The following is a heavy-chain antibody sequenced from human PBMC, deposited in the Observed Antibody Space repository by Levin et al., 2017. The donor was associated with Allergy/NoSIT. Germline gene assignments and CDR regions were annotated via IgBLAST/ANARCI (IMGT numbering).Heavy chain of an antibody. CDR1: GFTFSSYG. D-gene: IGHD4-17*01. J-gene: IGHJ6*03. CDR2: ISYDGSYK. Sequence: GGSLRLSCAASGFTFSSYGMHWVRQAPGKGLEWVAVISYDGSYKFYADSVKGRLTISRDKSKNTLDLQMNSLRAEDTAVYYCAKDGPSYGDYGLDYYYYMDVWGKGTTVTVSS. V-gene: IGHV3-30*18. CDR3: AKDGPSYGDYGLDYYYYMDV.